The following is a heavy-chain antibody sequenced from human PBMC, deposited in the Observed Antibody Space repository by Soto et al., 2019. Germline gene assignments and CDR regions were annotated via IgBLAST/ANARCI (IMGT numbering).Heavy chain of an antibody. J-gene: IGHJ4*02. D-gene: IGHD3-16*01. CDR1: GFTFSTYD. CDR3: ARRGERTPYYFDY. Sequence: QVQLVESGGGVVQPGRSLTLSCAASGFTFSTYDMRWVRQAPGKGLEWVAVISYDGSNKYYADSVKGRVTISRDNSRNTVYLQMNSLRAEDTAVYYCARRGERTPYYFDYWGQGTLVTVSS. CDR2: ISYDGSNK. V-gene: IGHV3-30-3*01.